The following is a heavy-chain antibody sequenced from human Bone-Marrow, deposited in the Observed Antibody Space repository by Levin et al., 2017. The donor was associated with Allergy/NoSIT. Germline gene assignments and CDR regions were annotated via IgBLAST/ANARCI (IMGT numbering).Heavy chain of an antibody. J-gene: IGHJ1*01. V-gene: IGHV3-15*01. CDR3: TTGSPYCSGGSCYWGYFQH. Sequence: GGSLRLSCAASGFTFSNAWMSWVRQAPGKGLEWVGRIKSETDGGTTDYAAPVKGRFIISRDDSKKTLYLQMNSLKTEDTAVYYCTTGSPYCSGGSCYWGYFQHWGQGTLVTVSS. D-gene: IGHD2-15*01. CDR2: IKSETDGGTT. CDR1: GFTFSNAW.